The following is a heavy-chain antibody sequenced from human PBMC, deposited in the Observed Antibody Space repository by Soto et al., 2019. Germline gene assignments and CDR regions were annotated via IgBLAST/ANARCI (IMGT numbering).Heavy chain of an antibody. CDR2: ISHDGSNQ. D-gene: IGHD6-25*01. V-gene: IGHV3-30*18. CDR3: AKDSSAAFDY. J-gene: IGHJ4*02. Sequence: SLRLSCVASGFTLRTSGMHWVRQAPSKGLEWVAVISHDGSNQFYAESVKGRFTISRDNSKNMLYLQMNSLRADDSAVYFCAKDSSAAFDYWGQGTEVTVSS. CDR1: GFTLRTSG.